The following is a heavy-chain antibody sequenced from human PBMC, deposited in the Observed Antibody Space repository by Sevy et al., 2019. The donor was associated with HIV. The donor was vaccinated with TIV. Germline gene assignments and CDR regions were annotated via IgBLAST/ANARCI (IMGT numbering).Heavy chain of an antibody. D-gene: IGHD2-15*01. V-gene: IGHV3-21*01. CDR3: ARDQREGGCSGGSCYSDAFDI. CDR2: ISSSSNYI. Sequence: GGSLRLSCAASGFTFSSYSMNWVRQAPGKGLEWVSSISSSSNYIYYADSVKGGFTISRDNAKNSLYLQMNSLRAEDTAVYYCARDQREGGCSGGSCYSDAFDIWGQGTMVTVSS. J-gene: IGHJ3*02. CDR1: GFTFSSYS.